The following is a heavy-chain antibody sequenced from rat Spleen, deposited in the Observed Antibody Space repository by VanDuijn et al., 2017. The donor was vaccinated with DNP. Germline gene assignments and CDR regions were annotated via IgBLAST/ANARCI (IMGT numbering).Heavy chain of an antibody. D-gene: IGHD1-4*01. V-gene: IGHV5-31*01. CDR3: TRGGYPGITDWFAF. CDR2: FTGSSGSA. Sequence: EVQLVESGGGLVQPGRSLNLSCVASGFTFNSYWMTWIRQAPGKGLEWVASFTGSSGSAFYPDSVKGRFTISRDSAKSTLYLQMNSLRSEDTATYYCTRGGYPGITDWFAFWGQGTLVTVSS. J-gene: IGHJ3*01. CDR1: GFTFNSYW.